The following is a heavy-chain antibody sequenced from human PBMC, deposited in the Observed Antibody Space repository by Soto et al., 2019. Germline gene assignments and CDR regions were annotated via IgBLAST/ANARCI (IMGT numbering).Heavy chain of an antibody. V-gene: IGHV3-21*04. CDR3: ARDLLSGANYYAH. CDR1: GFTFSDYA. D-gene: IGHD6-19*01. J-gene: IGHJ4*02. CDR2: ISYTGDFI. Sequence: DVQLVESGGGLVKPGGSLRLSCAASGFTFSDYAMNWVRQAPGKGLEWVSSISYTGDFIYYADSVKGRFTISRDNAKNALYLQMPGLRGDDTAVYYCARDLLSGANYYAHWGQGTLVTVSS.